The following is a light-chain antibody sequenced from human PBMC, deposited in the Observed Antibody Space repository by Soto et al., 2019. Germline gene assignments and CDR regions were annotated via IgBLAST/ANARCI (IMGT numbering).Light chain of an antibody. Sequence: ELVLTQSPGTLSLSPGERVTLSCRASQSVSGSFLAWYQQKPGQAPRLLIYGASSRATGIPDRFSGSGSGTDFTLTISRLEPEDFAVYYCQQYGNSSWTFGQGTKVDIK. CDR3: QQYGNSSWT. CDR1: QSVSGSF. CDR2: GAS. J-gene: IGKJ1*01. V-gene: IGKV3-20*01.